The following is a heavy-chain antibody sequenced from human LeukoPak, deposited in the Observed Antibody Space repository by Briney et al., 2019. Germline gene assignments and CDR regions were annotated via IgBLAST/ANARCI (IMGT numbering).Heavy chain of an antibody. CDR2: INPNSGDT. J-gene: IGHJ4*02. CDR1: GYTFTGYY. D-gene: IGHD5-12*01. V-gene: IGHV1-2*02. CDR3: AKNPYEYYFDY. Sequence: ASVRVSCKASGYTFTGYYMHWVRQAPGQGLEWMGWINPNSGDTNYAQKFQGRVTMTRDTPIRTAYLELSGLRSDDTAVYYCAKNPYEYYFDYWGQGTLVTVSS.